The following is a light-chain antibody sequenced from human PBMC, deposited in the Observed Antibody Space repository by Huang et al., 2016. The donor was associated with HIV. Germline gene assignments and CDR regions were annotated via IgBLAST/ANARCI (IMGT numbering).Light chain of an antibody. V-gene: IGKV3-15*01. CDR2: GAS. CDR3: QHYNNWPYS. J-gene: IGKJ2*03. Sequence: EIVMTQSPATLSVSPGERATLSCRASQSVSKNLAWYQQRPGQVPRLLIYGASTRASGIPVRFSGSGSGTEFTLTISSLQSEDFAVYYCQHYNNWPYSFGQGTKLEI. CDR1: QSVSKN.